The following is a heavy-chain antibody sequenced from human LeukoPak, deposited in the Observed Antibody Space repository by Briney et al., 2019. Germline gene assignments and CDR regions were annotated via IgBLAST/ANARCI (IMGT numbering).Heavy chain of an antibody. CDR3: ARSGWLQVFDY. V-gene: IGHV3-48*04. J-gene: IGHJ4*02. CDR2: ISSSSSTI. CDR1: GFTFSSYS. D-gene: IGHD5-24*01. Sequence: GGSLRLSCAASGFTFSSYSMNWVRQAPGKGLEWVSYISSSSSTIYYADSVKGRFTISRDNAKNSLYLQMNSLRAEDTAVYYCARSGWLQVFDYWGQGTLVTVSS.